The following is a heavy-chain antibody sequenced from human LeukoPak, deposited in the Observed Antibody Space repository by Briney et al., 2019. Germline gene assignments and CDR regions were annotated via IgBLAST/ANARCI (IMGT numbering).Heavy chain of an antibody. V-gene: IGHV1-2*02. CDR3: ARDLATVDGIAWYYFEN. J-gene: IGHJ4*02. CDR2: INPNTGGT. CDR1: GYTFTDHY. D-gene: IGHD5-24*01. Sequence: ASVKVSCKASGYTFTDHYIHWARQAPGQGFEWMGWINPNTGGTDYAQKFQDRIAISTYTSITTVYMELSRLKSDDTALYYCARDLATVDGIAWYYFENWGQGTLVTVS.